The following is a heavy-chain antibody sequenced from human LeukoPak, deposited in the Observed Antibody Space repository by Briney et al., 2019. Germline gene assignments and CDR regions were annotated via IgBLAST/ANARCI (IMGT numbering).Heavy chain of an antibody. V-gene: IGHV3-30*18. D-gene: IGHD1-26*01. Sequence: SGGSLRLSCAASGFTFSSYGMHWVRQAPGKGLEWVALISYDGSNKYYADSVKGRFTISRDNSKNTLYLQMNSLRAEDTAVYYCAKDREEYYFDYWGQGTLVTVSS. J-gene: IGHJ4*02. CDR3: AKDREEYYFDY. CDR1: GFTFSSYG. CDR2: ISYDGSNK.